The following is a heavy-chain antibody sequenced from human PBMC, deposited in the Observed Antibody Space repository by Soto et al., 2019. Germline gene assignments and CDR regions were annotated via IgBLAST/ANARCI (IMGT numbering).Heavy chain of an antibody. J-gene: IGHJ4*02. CDR3: DNHYYYDSSGYYPSGFHY. CDR2: IYYSGNT. CDR1: GGSISSGDYY. Sequence: QVQLQESGPGLVKPSQTLSLTCTVSGGSISSGDYYWGWIRQPPGKGLEWIGYIYYSGNTYYNPSLKSRVTISVHTSKKQFSLKLSSVTAADTAEYYCDNHYYYDSSGYYPSGFHYWGQGTLVTVSS. V-gene: IGHV4-30-4*01. D-gene: IGHD3-22*01.